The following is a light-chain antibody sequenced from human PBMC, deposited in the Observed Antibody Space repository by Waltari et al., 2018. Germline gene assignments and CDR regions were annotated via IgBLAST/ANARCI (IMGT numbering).Light chain of an antibody. Sequence: QTVVTQEPSLTVSPGGTVTLTCASSPGAVTSGFFPNWFQQKPGQAPRSLIYGTNNKHSWTPARFSGSLLGGKAALTRSGVQPEGEAEYYCLLYYAGARVFGGGTQLTVL. CDR3: LLYYAGARV. CDR1: PGAVTSGFF. J-gene: IGLJ7*01. CDR2: GTN. V-gene: IGLV7-43*01.